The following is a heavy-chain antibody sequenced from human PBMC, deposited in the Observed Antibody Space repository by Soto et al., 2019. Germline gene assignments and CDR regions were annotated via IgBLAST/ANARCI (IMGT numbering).Heavy chain of an antibody. D-gene: IGHD6-19*01. J-gene: IGHJ6*02. CDR3: ARDLGGGSGWPYYYYYYGMDV. CDR1: GYTFTSYA. CDR2: INAGNGNT. Sequence: ASVKVSCKASGYTFTSYAMHWVRQAPGQRLEWMGWINAGNGNTKYSQKFQGRVTITRDTSASTAYMELSSLRSEDTAVYYCARDLGGGSGWPYYYYYYGMDVWGQGTTVTVSS. V-gene: IGHV1-3*01.